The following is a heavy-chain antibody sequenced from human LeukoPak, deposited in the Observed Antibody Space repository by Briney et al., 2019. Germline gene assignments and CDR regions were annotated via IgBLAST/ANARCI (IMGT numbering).Heavy chain of an antibody. CDR2: ISGSGTTI. J-gene: IGHJ4*02. CDR1: GFTFSDYY. Sequence: PGGSLRLSCAASGFTFSDYYMNWVRQAPGKGLEWVSYISGSGTTIDYADSVKGRFTISRDNAKNSLYLQMNSLRAEDTAVYYCARDMELRYFDWLPSEGCFGYWGQGTVVTVSS. D-gene: IGHD3-9*01. CDR3: ARDMELRYFDWLPSEGCFGY. V-gene: IGHV3-11*01.